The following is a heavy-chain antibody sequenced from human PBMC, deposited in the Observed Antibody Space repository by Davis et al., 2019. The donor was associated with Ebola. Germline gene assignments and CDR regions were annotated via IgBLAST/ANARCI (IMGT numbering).Heavy chain of an antibody. V-gene: IGHV4-59*01. CDR3: ARTPQYSNYGAYFDY. Sequence: SETLSLTCTVPGGSISSYYWSWIRQPPGKGLEWIGYIYYSGSTNYNPSLKSRVTISVDTSKNQFSLKLSSVTAADTAVYYCARTPQYSNYGAYFDYWGQGALVTVSS. CDR1: GGSISSYY. D-gene: IGHD4-11*01. J-gene: IGHJ4*02. CDR2: IYYSGST.